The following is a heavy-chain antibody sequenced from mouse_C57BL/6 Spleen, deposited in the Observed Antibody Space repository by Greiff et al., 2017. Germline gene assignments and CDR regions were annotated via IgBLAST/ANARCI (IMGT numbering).Heavy chain of an antibody. J-gene: IGHJ1*03. V-gene: IGHV5-6*01. Sequence: VQLKESGGDLVKPGGSLKLSCAASGFTFSSYGMSWVRQTPDKRLEWVATISSGGRYTYYPDSVKGRFTISRDNAKNTLYLQMSSLKSEDTAMYYCARHGDVGYFDVWGTGTTVTVSS. CDR1: GFTFSSYG. D-gene: IGHD3-3*01. CDR3: ARHGDVGYFDV. CDR2: ISSGGRYT.